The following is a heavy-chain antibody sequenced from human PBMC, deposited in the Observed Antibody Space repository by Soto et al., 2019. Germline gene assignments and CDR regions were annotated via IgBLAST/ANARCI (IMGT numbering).Heavy chain of an antibody. Sequence: GASVKVSCKASGYTFTSYGITWVRQAPGQGLEWMGWISAYNGNTNHAQKLQGRVTMTTDTSTSTAYMELRSLRSDDTAVYYCASETPSSGSHSGAFDIWGQGTMVTVS. V-gene: IGHV1-18*01. J-gene: IGHJ3*02. CDR3: ASETPSSGSHSGAFDI. CDR1: GYTFTSYG. CDR2: ISAYNGNT. D-gene: IGHD6-19*01.